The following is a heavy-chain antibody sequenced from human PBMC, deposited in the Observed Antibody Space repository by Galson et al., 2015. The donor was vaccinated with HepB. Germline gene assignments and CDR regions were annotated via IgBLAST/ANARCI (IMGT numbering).Heavy chain of an antibody. V-gene: IGHV3-9*01. CDR3: AKDCHDGSGYDY. CDR2: ISWNSGSI. J-gene: IGHJ4*02. Sequence: SLRLSCAASGFTFDDYAMHWVRQAPGKGLEWVSGISWNSGSIGYADSVKGRFTISRDNAKNSLYLQMNSLRAEDTALYYCAKDCHDGSGYDYWGQGTLVTVSS. D-gene: IGHD5-12*01. CDR1: GFTFDDYA.